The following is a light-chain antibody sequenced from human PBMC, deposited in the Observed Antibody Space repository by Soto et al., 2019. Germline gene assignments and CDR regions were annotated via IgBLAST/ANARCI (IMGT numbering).Light chain of an antibody. CDR3: QQYNNWPHT. Sequence: EIVMTQSPATLSVSPGERATLSCRASQSVSSKLAWFQQKPGQAPSLLIYGVSTRATGVPVRFSGSGSGTEFTLTVNSLQPEDFAVYYCQQYNNWPHTFGQGTKVDIK. CDR2: GVS. J-gene: IGKJ2*01. CDR1: QSVSSK. V-gene: IGKV3-15*01.